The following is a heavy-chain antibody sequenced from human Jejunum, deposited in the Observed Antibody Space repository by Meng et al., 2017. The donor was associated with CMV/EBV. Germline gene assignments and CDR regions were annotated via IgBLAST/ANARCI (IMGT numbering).Heavy chain of an antibody. J-gene: IGHJ4*02. D-gene: IGHD3-3*01. Sequence: SGFTFSSHSMSWVRQAPGKGLKWVSTISSSGDNTYYADSVKGRFTISRDNSKNTLYLQMNSLRAEDTAVYYCATHYDFWSGYYDYWGQGTLVTVSS. CDR3: ATHYDFWSGYYDY. CDR2: ISSSGDNT. CDR1: GFTFSSHS. V-gene: IGHV3-23*01.